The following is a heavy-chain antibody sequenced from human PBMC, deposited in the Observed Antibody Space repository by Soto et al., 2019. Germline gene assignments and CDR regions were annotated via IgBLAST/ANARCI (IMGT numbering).Heavy chain of an antibody. V-gene: IGHV1-18*01. CDR1: GYRFTSYG. J-gene: IGHJ6*02. CDR3: AMVDVYVTPSPQDV. Sequence: QVQLVQSGAEVKNPGASVKVSCKASGYRFTSYGIGLVRQAPGQVLEWMGWINAYNGNTNYAQNLQGRVTLTTDTSTSTAYLELRRLRSTDTAVYYCAMVDVYVTPSPQDVWGQGTTVTVSS. D-gene: IGHD3-16*01. CDR2: INAYNGNT.